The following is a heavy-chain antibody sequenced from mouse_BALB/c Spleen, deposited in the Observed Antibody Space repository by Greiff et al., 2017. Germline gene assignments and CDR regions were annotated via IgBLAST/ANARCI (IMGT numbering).Heavy chain of an antibody. CDR3: AYEAWFAY. CDR2: INPGSGGT. V-gene: IGHV1-54*01. D-gene: IGHD2-3*01. CDR1: GYAFTNYL. J-gene: IGHJ3*01. Sequence: VKLMESGAELVRPGTSVKVSCKASGYAFTNYLIEWVKQRPGQGLEWIGVINPGSGGTNYNEKFKGKATLTADKSSSTAYMQLSSLTSDDSAVYFCAYEAWFAYWGQGTLVTVSA.